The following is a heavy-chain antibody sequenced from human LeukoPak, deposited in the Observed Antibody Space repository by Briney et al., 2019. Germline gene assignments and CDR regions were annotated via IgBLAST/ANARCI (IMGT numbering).Heavy chain of an antibody. V-gene: IGHV4-59*01. Sequence: GSLRLSCAASGFTFSSYAMSWIRQPPGKGLEWIGYIYYSGSTNYNPSLKSRVTISVDTSKNQFSLKLSSVSAADTAVYYCARGITIFGVVKYYFDYWGQGTLVTVSS. CDR3: ARGITIFGVVKYYFDY. CDR1: GFTFSSYA. J-gene: IGHJ4*02. D-gene: IGHD3-3*01. CDR2: IYYSGST.